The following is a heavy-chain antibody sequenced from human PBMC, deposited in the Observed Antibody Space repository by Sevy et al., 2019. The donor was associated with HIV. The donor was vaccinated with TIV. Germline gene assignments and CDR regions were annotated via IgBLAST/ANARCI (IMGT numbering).Heavy chain of an antibody. CDR3: VSLLLSYRSGWSYFDY. CDR1: GFTVNDKY. Sequence: GGSLRLSCAISGFTVNDKYIIWVRQAPGKGLEWVSVIFSSGSTYYADSAKGRFTISRDNSKNTVDPQMNSVRAVDTAVYYFVSLLLSYRSGWSYFDYWGQGTLVTVSS. CDR2: IFSSGST. D-gene: IGHD6-19*01. V-gene: IGHV3-66*02. J-gene: IGHJ4*02.